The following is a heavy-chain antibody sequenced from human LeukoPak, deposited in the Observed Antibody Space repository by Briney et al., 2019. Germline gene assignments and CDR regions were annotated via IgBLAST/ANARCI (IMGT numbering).Heavy chain of an antibody. CDR2: ISAYNGNT. V-gene: IGHV1-18*01. CDR3: ARDRSDIVVVTPRGESAFDI. D-gene: IGHD2-21*02. CDR1: GYTFTSYD. J-gene: IGHJ3*02. Sequence: ASVKVSCKASGYTFTSYDINWVRQATGQGLEWMGWISAYNGNTNYAQKLQGRVTMTTDTSTSTAYMELRSLRSDDTAVYYCARDRSDIVVVTPRGESAFDIWGQGTMVTVSS.